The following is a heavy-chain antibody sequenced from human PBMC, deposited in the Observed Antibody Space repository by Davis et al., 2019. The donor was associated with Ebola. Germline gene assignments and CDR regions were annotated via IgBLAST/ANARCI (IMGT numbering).Heavy chain of an antibody. CDR3: TREDDSSGYGY. CDR1: GFTFGDYA. V-gene: IGHV3-49*03. J-gene: IGHJ4*02. CDR2: IRSKAYGGTT. Sequence: GESLKISCTASGFTFGDYAMSWFRQAPGKGLEWVGFIRSKAYGGTTEYAASVKGRFTISRDDSRSIAYLQMNSLKTEDTAVYYCTREDDSSGYGYWGQGTLVTVSS. D-gene: IGHD3-22*01.